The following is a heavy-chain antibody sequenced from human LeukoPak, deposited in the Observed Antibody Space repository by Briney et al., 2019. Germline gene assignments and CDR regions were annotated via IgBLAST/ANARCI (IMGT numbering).Heavy chain of an antibody. V-gene: IGHV1-58*01. CDR2: IVVGSGNT. D-gene: IGHD1-1*01. CDR1: GFTFTTSA. J-gene: IGHJ4*02. CDR3: AADQSVERRREFDY. Sequence: SVKVSCKASGFTFTTSAVQWVRQARGQRLEWIGWIVVGSGNTNYAQKFQERVTITRDMSTSTAYMELSSLRSEDTAVYYCAADQSVERRREFDYWGQGTLVTVSS.